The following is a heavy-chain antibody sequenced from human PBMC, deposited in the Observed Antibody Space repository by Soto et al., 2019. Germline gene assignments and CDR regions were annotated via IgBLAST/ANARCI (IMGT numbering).Heavy chain of an antibody. J-gene: IGHJ4*02. D-gene: IGHD3-10*01. CDR2: IYWDDDK. CDR1: GFSLSTSGVG. Sequence: QITLKESGPTLVKPTQTLTLTCTFSGFSLSTSGVGVGWIRQPPGKALEWLALIYWDDDKRYSPSLKSRLTITKDTSKNQVVLTMTNMDPVDTATYYCAHSLLSVRGVIINLPGFDYWGQGTLVTSPS. V-gene: IGHV2-5*02. CDR3: AHSLLSVRGVIINLPGFDY.